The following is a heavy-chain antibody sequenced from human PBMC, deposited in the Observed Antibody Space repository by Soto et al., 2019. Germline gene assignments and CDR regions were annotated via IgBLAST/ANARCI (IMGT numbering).Heavy chain of an antibody. CDR2: ISSSSSYT. Sequence: GGSLRLSCAASGFTFSDYYMSWIRQAPGKGLEWVSYISSSSSYTNYADSVKGRFTISRDNAKNSLYLQMNSLRAEDTAVYYCARDLKGRVIAAHDAFDIWGQGTMVTVSS. CDR3: ARDLKGRVIAAHDAFDI. D-gene: IGHD6-6*01. CDR1: GFTFSDYY. J-gene: IGHJ3*02. V-gene: IGHV3-11*06.